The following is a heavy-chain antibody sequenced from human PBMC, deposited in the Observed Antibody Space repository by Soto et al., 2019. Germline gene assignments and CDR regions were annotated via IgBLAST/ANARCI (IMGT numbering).Heavy chain of an antibody. Sequence: SETLSLTCTVSGGSISSSSYYWGWIRQPPGKGLEWIGSIYYSGSTYYNPSLKSRVTISVDTSKNQFSLKLSSVTAADTAVYYCASPTWNYGDYYHGMDVWGQGTTVTVSS. CDR3: ASPTWNYGDYYHGMDV. J-gene: IGHJ6*02. D-gene: IGHD1-7*01. CDR1: GGSISSSSYY. CDR2: IYYSGST. V-gene: IGHV4-39*01.